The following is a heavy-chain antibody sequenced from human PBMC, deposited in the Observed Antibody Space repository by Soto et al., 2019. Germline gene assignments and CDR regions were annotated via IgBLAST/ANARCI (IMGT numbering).Heavy chain of an antibody. V-gene: IGHV4-39*07. CDR2: IYYIGST. Sequence: PSETLSLTCTVSGGSISSSGYSWGWIRQPPGKGLEWIGSIYYIGSTYYNPSLKSRLTIFVDTSKNQFSLKLSSVTAEDTAVYYCARVPDRWGQGTLVTVSS. CDR3: ARVPDR. CDR1: GGSISSSGYS. J-gene: IGHJ5*02.